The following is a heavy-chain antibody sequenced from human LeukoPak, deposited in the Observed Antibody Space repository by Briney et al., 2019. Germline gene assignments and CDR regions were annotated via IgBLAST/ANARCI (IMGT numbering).Heavy chain of an antibody. CDR1: GFIFSTYW. V-gene: IGHV3-74*01. CDR2: INSVGGST. Sequence: PGGSLRLSCAASGFIFSTYWMHWVRQAPGKGLVWVSRINSVGGSTSYADSVKGRFTISRDNAKNSLYLQMNSLRAEDTAVYYCARGDIVVVTAIDGAFDIWGQGTMVTVSS. J-gene: IGHJ3*02. CDR3: ARGDIVVVTAIDGAFDI. D-gene: IGHD2-21*02.